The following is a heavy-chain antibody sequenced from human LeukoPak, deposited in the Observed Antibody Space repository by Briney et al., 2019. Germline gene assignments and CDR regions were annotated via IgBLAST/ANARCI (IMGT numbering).Heavy chain of an antibody. CDR2: SNTDGSST. D-gene: IGHD1-26*01. V-gene: IGHV3-74*01. CDR3: ARDHEWELPSFGY. J-gene: IGHJ4*02. Sequence: GGSLRLSCAASGFTFSSYWMRWVPPAPGQEVVWVSRSNTDGSSTSYADSVKGRFTISRDNAKNTLYLQMNSLRAEDTAVYYCARDHEWELPSFGYWGQGTLVTVSS. CDR1: GFTFSSYW.